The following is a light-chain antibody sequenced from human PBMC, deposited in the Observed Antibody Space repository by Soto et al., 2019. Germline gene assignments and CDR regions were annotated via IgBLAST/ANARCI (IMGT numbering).Light chain of an antibody. CDR1: SSNIGSNT. J-gene: IGLJ3*02. V-gene: IGLV1-44*01. Sequence: QSVLTQPPSASGTPGQRVTISCSGRSSNIGSNTVNWYQQLPGTAPKLLIYSNNQRPSGVPDRFSGSKSGTSASLAISGLQSEDEADYYCAGWDDSLNGWVFGGGAKLTVL. CDR2: SNN. CDR3: AGWDDSLNGWV.